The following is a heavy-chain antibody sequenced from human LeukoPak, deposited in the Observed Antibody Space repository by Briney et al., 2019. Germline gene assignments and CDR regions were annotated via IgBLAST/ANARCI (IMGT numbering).Heavy chain of an antibody. CDR3: ARDRSSHLLDY. J-gene: IGHJ4*02. Sequence: GSLRLSFAASGFTFSSYWMHWVRQAPGKGLVWVSRINSDGSSTSYADSVKGRFTISRDNAKNTLYLQMNSLRAEDTAVYYCARDRSSHLLDYWGQGTLVTVSS. V-gene: IGHV3-74*01. CDR2: INSDGSST. D-gene: IGHD6-19*01. CDR1: GFTFSSYW.